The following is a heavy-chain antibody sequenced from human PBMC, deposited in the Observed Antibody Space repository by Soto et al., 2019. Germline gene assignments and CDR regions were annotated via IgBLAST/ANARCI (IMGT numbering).Heavy chain of an antibody. Sequence: QVQLQESGPGVVEPSQTLSLTCTVSGGSINNNGYFWSWIRQPPGSGREWIGHIYNSGSTYTNPTIKSRLTLSVDTSKNQFALKLSSVTAADTAVYYCARGPSGDKVDYWGQGTLGTVSS. D-gene: IGHD1-26*01. CDR3: ARGPSGDKVDY. CDR2: IYNSGST. CDR1: GGSINNNGYF. V-gene: IGHV4-30-4*01. J-gene: IGHJ4*02.